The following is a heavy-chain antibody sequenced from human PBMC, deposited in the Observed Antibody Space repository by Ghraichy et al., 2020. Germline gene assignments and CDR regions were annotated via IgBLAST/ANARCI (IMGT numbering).Heavy chain of an antibody. Sequence: GSLSLTCTVSGGSVSSDSYYWSWIRQPPGKGLEWIGYISYSDNTSYNPSLKSRVTILVDTSKNQLSLNLRSVTDADTAVYYCARSGSYSSGYYYHAMDVWGQGTTVTVSS. J-gene: IGHJ6*02. D-gene: IGHD1-26*01. CDR2: ISYSDNT. V-gene: IGHV4-61*01. CDR1: GGSVSSDSYY. CDR3: ARSGSYSSGYYYHAMDV.